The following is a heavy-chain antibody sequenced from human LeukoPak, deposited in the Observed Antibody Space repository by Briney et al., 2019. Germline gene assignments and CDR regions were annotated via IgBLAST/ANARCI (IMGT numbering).Heavy chain of an antibody. D-gene: IGHD3-10*01. V-gene: IGHV3-43*02. CDR1: GFTFHNYA. CDR2: TSGDGITT. CDR3: AGSYYNVFDY. J-gene: IGHJ4*02. Sequence: PGGSLRLSCAASGFTFHNYAIHWVRQAPGKGLEWVSLTSGDGITTYFADSVKGRFTVSRDNSKSSLFLQMNSLRTEDTAVYYCAGSYYNVFDYWGQGTLVTVSS.